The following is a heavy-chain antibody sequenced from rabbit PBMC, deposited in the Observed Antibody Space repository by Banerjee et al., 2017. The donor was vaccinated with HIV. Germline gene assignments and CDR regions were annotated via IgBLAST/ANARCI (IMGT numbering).Heavy chain of an antibody. D-gene: IGHD4-2*01. Sequence: QSLEESGGDLVKPGASLTLTCTASGIDFSSNYYMCWVRQAPGKGLEWIACIYTSSGSTWYASWAKGRFTISKTSSTTVTLQMTSLTAADTATYFCAREGTYAGAGVSDAFELWGPGTLVTVS. CDR2: IYTSSGST. CDR3: AREGTYAGAGVSDAFEL. V-gene: IGHV1S40*01. CDR1: GIDFSSNYY. J-gene: IGHJ6*01.